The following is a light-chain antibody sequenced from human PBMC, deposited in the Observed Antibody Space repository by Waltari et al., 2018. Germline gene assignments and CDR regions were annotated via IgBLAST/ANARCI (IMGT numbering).Light chain of an antibody. CDR2: GTS. V-gene: IGKV3-20*01. J-gene: IGKJ5*01. Sequence: EIVLTQSPGTLSLSPGERATLSCRASQSVSSSLAWYKQKPGQALRLLIYGTSSRATGIPDRFSGSGSWTDFTLTISRLGPEDFAVYYCQQYAYLITFGQGTRLEIK. CDR3: QQYAYLIT. CDR1: QSVSSS.